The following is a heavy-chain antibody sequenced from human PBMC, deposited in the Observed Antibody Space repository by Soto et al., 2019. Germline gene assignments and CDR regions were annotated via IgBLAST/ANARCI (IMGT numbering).Heavy chain of an antibody. CDR1: GYTFTSYG. V-gene: IGHV1-18*01. CDR2: ISAYNGNT. CDR3: ARDQFDSYGPKGGLDY. D-gene: IGHD5-18*01. J-gene: IGHJ4*02. Sequence: QVQLVQSGAEVKKPGASVKVSCKASGYTFTSYGISWVRQAPGQGLEWMGWISAYNGNTNYAQKLQGRVTMTTDTSTSTAYTELRSLGSDDTAVYYCARDQFDSYGPKGGLDYWGQGTLVTVSS.